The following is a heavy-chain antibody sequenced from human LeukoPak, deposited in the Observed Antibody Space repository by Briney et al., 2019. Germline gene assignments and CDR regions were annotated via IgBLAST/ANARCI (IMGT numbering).Heavy chain of an antibody. Sequence: PGGSLRLSCEASGFTVSRNYMSWARQAPGKGLGWVSIISSGGITHYADSVKGRFTISRDNSKNTLYLQMNRLRAEDTAVYYCATRGLPGYYYGMDVWGQGTTVTVSS. CDR1: GFTVSRNY. V-gene: IGHV3-66*01. CDR3: ATRGLPGYYYGMDV. CDR2: ISSGGIT. J-gene: IGHJ6*02. D-gene: IGHD2-15*01.